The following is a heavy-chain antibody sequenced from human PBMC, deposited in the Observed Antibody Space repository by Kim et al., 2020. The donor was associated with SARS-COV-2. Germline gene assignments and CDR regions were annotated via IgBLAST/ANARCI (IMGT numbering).Heavy chain of an antibody. V-gene: IGHV3-11*03. J-gene: IGHJ4*02. CDR3: ARSRREFGSGALYYFDY. CDR1: GFTFSDYY. CDR2: ISSSSYT. Sequence: GGSLRLSCAASGFTFSDYYMSWIRQAPGKGLEWVSYISSSSYTNYADSVKGRFTISRDNAKNSLYLQMNSLRAEDTAVYYCARSRREFGSGALYYFDYWGQGTLVTVSS. D-gene: IGHD3-3*01.